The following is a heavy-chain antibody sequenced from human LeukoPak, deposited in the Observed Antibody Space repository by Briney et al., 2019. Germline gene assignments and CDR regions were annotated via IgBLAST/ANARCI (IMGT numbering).Heavy chain of an antibody. V-gene: IGHV3-74*01. Sequence: GGSLRLSCAASGFTFSNYWMHWVRQAPGKGLEWVTRINPDGSSSNYADSVKGRFTMSRDNAKSMVYLQMDGLRAEDTAVFSCVRQAVSGDSGIAYWGRGVLVTVSS. CDR3: VRQAVSGDSGIAY. D-gene: IGHD4-17*01. J-gene: IGHJ4*02. CDR1: GFTFSNYW. CDR2: INPDGSSS.